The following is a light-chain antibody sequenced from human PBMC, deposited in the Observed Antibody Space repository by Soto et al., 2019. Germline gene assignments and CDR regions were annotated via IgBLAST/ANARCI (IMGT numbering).Light chain of an antibody. V-gene: IGKV1-6*01. CDR3: LQDYSFPLT. CDR1: QGIRND. J-gene: IGKJ4*01. Sequence: ALPMTQSPSSLSASVGDTVTITCRASQGIRNDLGWFQQKPGKAPKLLIFTASNLQSGVPSRFSGSGSGTEFTLTISSLQPEDFATYYCLQDYSFPLTFGEGTKVEIK. CDR2: TAS.